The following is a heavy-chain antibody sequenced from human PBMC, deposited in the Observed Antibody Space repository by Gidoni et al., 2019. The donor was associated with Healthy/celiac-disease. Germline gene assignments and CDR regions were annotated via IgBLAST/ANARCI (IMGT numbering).Heavy chain of an antibody. CDR3: ARIDSRPIAVAGTGGAFDI. Sequence: QVQLVQSGAEVKKPGSSVKVSCKASGGTFSSYAISWVRQAPGQGLEWMGGIIPILGIANYAQKFQGRVTITADKSTSTAYMELSSLRSEDTAVYYCARIDSRPIAVAGTGGAFDIWGQGTMVTVSS. V-gene: IGHV1-69*10. CDR2: IIPILGIA. CDR1: GGTFSSYA. D-gene: IGHD6-19*01. J-gene: IGHJ3*02.